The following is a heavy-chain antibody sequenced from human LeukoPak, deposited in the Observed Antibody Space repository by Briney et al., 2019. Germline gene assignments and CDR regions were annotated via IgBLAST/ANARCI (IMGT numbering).Heavy chain of an antibody. J-gene: IGHJ5*02. CDR1: GYSFTSYW. V-gene: IGHV5-51*01. CDR2: IYPGDSDT. Sequence: GESLKISCKGSGYSFTSYWIGWVRQMPGKGLEWMGIIYPGDSDTRYSPSFQGQVTISADKSISTAYLQWSSLKASDTAMYYCARRPSSSWYSGPFDPWGQGTLVTVSS. CDR3: ARRPSSSWYSGPFDP. D-gene: IGHD6-13*01.